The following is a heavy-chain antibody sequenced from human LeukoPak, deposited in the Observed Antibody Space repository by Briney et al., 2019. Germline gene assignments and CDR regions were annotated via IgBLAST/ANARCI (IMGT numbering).Heavy chain of an antibody. CDR1: GFTFSSYA. Sequence: GGSLRLSCAASGFTFSSYAMSWVRQVPGKGLEWVSVISGSGDNTYYADSVKGRFTISRDNSKNMLYLQMNSLRAEDTAVYYCAKDYDYGDYGSFDYWGQGTLVTVSS. J-gene: IGHJ4*02. D-gene: IGHD4-17*01. CDR3: AKDYDYGDYGSFDY. CDR2: ISGSGDNT. V-gene: IGHV3-23*01.